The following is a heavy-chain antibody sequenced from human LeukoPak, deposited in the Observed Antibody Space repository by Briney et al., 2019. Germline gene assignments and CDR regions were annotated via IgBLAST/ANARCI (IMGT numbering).Heavy chain of an antibody. CDR3: AKWTDKWLSFDY. CDR2: ISPNSGGT. J-gene: IGHJ4*02. V-gene: IGHV1-2*06. D-gene: IGHD3-22*01. Sequence: GAPVKVSCKASGYTFSDSYIHWVRQAPGQGLEWMGRISPNSGGTNYAQKFQGRVTMTRDSSITTAYMELTSLRSDDTAVYYCAKWTDKWLSFDYWGQGTLVTVSS. CDR1: GYTFSDSY.